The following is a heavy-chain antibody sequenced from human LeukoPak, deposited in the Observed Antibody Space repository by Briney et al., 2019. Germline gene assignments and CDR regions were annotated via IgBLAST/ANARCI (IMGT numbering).Heavy chain of an antibody. Sequence: TSETLSLTCTVSGGSISSGGYYWSWIRQPPGKGLEWIGYIYHSGSTYYNPSLKSRVTISVDRSKNQFSLKLSSVTAADTAVYYCARGGLSGFGVVTWGQGTLVTVSS. V-gene: IGHV4-30-2*01. CDR3: ARGGLSGFGVVT. D-gene: IGHD3-3*01. J-gene: IGHJ5*02. CDR1: GGSISSGGYY. CDR2: IYHSGST.